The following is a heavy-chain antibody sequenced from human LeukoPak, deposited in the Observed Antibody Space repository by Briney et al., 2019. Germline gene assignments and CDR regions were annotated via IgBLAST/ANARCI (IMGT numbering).Heavy chain of an antibody. CDR1: GSTFSSYE. CDR2: ISSSGSTI. D-gene: IGHD3-10*02. Sequence: GGSLRLSCAASGSTFSSYEMNWVRQAPGKGLEWVSYISSSGSTIYYADSVKGRFTISRDNAKNSLYLQMNSLRAEDTAVYYCAELGITMIGGVWGKGTTVTIS. CDR3: AELGITMIGGV. J-gene: IGHJ6*03. V-gene: IGHV3-48*03.